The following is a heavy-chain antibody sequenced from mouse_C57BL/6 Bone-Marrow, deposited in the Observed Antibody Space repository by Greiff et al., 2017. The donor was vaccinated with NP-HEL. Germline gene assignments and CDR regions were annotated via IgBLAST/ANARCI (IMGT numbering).Heavy chain of an antibody. D-gene: IGHD4-1*01. Sequence: QVQLKQSGPELVKPGASVKISCKASGYAFSSSWMNWVKQRPGKGLEWIGRIYPGDGDTNYNGKFKGKATLTADKSSSIAYMQLSSLTSEDSAVYFCASPNWAAWFAYWGQGTLVTVSA. CDR3: ASPNWAAWFAY. J-gene: IGHJ3*01. V-gene: IGHV1-82*01. CDR1: GYAFSSSW. CDR2: IYPGDGDT.